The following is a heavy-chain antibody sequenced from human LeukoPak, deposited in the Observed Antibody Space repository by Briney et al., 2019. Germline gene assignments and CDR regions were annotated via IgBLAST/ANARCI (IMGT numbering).Heavy chain of an antibody. J-gene: IGHJ3*02. CDR3: ARHGVEGYNGAFHI. CDR2: IYPGDSDS. D-gene: IGHD5-24*01. Sequence: GKSLKISCKASGHIFTNYWIAWVRQLPGKGLEWMGIIYPGDSDSRYSPSFQGHVTISADKSISTAYLQGTSLKASDTAMYYCARHGVEGYNGAFHIWGQGTMVTVSS. V-gene: IGHV5-51*01. CDR1: GHIFTNYW.